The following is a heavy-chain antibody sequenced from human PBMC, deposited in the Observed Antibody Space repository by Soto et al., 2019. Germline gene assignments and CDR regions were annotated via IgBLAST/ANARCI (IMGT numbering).Heavy chain of an antibody. CDR2: INPSGGST. V-gene: IGHV1-46*01. D-gene: IGHD1-26*01. CDR1: GYTFTSYY. Sequence: QVQLVQSGAEVKKPGASVKVSCKASGYTFTSYYMHWVRQAPGQGLEWMGIINPSGGSTSYAQKFQGRVTMTRDTSTSTGYMELSSLRSEDTAVYYCARAVTIVGATIEFDYWGQGTLVTVSS. J-gene: IGHJ4*02. CDR3: ARAVTIVGATIEFDY.